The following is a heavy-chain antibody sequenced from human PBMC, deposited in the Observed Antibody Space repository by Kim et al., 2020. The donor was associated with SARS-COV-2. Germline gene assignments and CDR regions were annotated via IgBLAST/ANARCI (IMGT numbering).Heavy chain of an antibody. CDR3: ARGGHRRVLIAAAGTMDY. J-gene: IGHJ4*02. D-gene: IGHD6-13*01. Sequence: SETLSLTCAVYGGSFSGYYWSWIRQPPGKGLEWIGEINHSGSTNYNPSLKSRVTISVDTSKNQFSLKLSSVTAADTAVYYCARGGHRRVLIAAAGTMDYWGQGTLVTVSS. V-gene: IGHV4-34*01. CDR2: INHSGST. CDR1: GGSFSGYY.